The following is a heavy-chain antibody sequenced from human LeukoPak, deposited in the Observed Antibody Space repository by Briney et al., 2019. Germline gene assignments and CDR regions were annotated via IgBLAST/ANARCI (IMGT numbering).Heavy chain of an antibody. J-gene: IGHJ4*02. CDR2: IWYDASNR. Sequence: GGSLRLSCAASVFKFTDYRMHWVRQAPGKGLEWVAAIWYDASNRDYADSVKGRFTVSRDNSKNIVYLQMNSLRAEETAVYYCARRRYSVYDFDYWGQGTLVTVPS. V-gene: IGHV3-33*01. CDR1: VFKFTDYR. D-gene: IGHD5/OR15-5a*01. CDR3: ARRRYSVYDFDY.